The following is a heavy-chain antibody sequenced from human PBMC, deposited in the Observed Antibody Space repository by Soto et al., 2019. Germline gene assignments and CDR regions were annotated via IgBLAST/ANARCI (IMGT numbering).Heavy chain of an antibody. J-gene: IGHJ4*02. CDR2: ISAYNGNT. D-gene: IGHD6-13*01. Sequence: QVQLVQSGAEVKKPGASVKVSCKASGYTFTSYGISWVRQAPGQGLEWMGWISAYNGNTNYAQKLQGRVTMTTDTSTSTAYMELRSLRSDDTAVYYCVREIGTSGWEGQQLAHFDYWGQGTLVTVSS. CDR3: VREIGTSGWEGQQLAHFDY. CDR1: GYTFTSYG. V-gene: IGHV1-18*01.